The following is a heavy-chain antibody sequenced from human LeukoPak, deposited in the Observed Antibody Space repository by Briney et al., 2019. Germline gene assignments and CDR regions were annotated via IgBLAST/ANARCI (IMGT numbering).Heavy chain of an antibody. CDR2: ISAYNGNT. D-gene: IGHD1-20*01. CDR3: ARAGVIGMSSSSNDY. J-gene: IGHJ4*02. Sequence: ASVKVSCKASGYTFTSYGISWVRQAPGQGLEWMGWISAYNGNTNYAQKLQGRVTMTTDTSTSTAYMELRSLRSDDTAVYYCARAGVIGMSSSSNDYWGQGTLVTVSS. V-gene: IGHV1-18*01. CDR1: GYTFTSYG.